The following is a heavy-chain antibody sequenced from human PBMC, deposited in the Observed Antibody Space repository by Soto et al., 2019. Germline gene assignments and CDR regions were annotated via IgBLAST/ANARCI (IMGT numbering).Heavy chain of an antibody. Sequence: EVQLVESGGGLVRPGGSLRLSCAASGFTFSYYWMHWVRQAPGKGLVWVSRIHSDGSSTTYADFVKGRFIISRDNARNTLDLQMNSVRVEDTAVYYCARVDRGAFDLWGQGTVVTVSS. CDR2: IHSDGSST. J-gene: IGHJ3*01. CDR3: ARVDRGAFDL. CDR1: GFTFSYYW. V-gene: IGHV3-74*01. D-gene: IGHD1-26*01.